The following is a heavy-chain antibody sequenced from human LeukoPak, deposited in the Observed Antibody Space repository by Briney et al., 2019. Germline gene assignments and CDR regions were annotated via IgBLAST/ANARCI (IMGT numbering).Heavy chain of an antibody. CDR2: ISSGSHYI. CDR1: GFTFNTYS. D-gene: IGHD2-21*02. CDR3: ARDLWCGADCYGTFDI. J-gene: IGHJ3*02. Sequence: GGSLRLSCGASGFTFNTYSMSWVRQAPGKGLEWVSFISSGSHYIYYADSVKGRFTISRDNSKNTLYLQMNSLRAEDTAVYYCARDLWCGADCYGTFDIWGQGTMVSVSS. V-gene: IGHV3-21*01.